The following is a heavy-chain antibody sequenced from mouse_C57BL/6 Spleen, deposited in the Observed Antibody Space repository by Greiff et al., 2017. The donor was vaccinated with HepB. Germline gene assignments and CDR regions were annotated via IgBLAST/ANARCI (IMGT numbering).Heavy chain of an antibody. Sequence: QVQLKESGPGLVQPSQSLSITCTVSGFSLTSYGVHWVRQSPGKGLEWLGVIWRGGSTDYNAAFMSRLSITKDNSKSQVFFKMNSLQADDTAIYYCAKNSPNDYYGSSSWYFDVWGTGTTVTVSS. D-gene: IGHD1-1*01. CDR3: AKNSPNDYYGSSSWYFDV. CDR2: IWRGGST. CDR1: GFSLTSYG. J-gene: IGHJ1*03. V-gene: IGHV2-5*01.